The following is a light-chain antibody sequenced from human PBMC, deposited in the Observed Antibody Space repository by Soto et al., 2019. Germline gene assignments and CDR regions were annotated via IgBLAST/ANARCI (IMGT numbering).Light chain of an antibody. V-gene: IGLV1-40*01. J-gene: IGLJ1*01. Sequence: QSVLTQPPSVSGAPGQRVTISCTGSSSNIGAGYDVHWYQQLPGTAPKLLIYGNSNRPSGVPDRFSGSKSRTSASLAITGLQAEDDADYYCQSYDSSLSGYVFGTGTELTVL. CDR1: SSNIGAGYD. CDR2: GNS. CDR3: QSYDSSLSGYV.